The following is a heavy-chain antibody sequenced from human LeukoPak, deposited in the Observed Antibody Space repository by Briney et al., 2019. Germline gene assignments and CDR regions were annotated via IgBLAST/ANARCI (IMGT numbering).Heavy chain of an antibody. CDR1: GYTFTGYY. CDR3: ARDRQWELPY. V-gene: IGHV1-2*06. CDR2: INPNSGGT. Sequence: ASVKVSCKASGYTFTGYYMHWVRQAPGQGLEWMGRINPNSGGTNYSQKFQGRVTMTRDTYISTAYMELSRLRSDDTAVYYCARDRQWELPYWGQGTLVTVSS. D-gene: IGHD1-26*01. J-gene: IGHJ4*02.